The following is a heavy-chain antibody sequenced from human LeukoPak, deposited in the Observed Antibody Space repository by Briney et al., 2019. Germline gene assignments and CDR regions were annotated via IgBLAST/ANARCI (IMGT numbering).Heavy chain of an antibody. Sequence: SETLSLTCTVSGGSISSYYWSWIRQPPGKGLEWIGYMYYSESTDYAPSLKSRVTTSVDTSKNQLSLRLSSVTAADTAVYYCARSRYCSGSSCDADFDYWGQGTLVTASS. CDR3: ARSRYCSGSSCDADFDY. CDR1: GGSISSYY. J-gene: IGHJ4*02. CDR2: MYYSEST. D-gene: IGHD2-2*01. V-gene: IGHV4-59*01.